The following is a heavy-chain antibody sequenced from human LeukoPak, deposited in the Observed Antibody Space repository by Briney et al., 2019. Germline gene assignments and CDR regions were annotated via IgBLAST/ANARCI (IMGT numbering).Heavy chain of an antibody. Sequence: GGSLRLSCAASGFTSSDHYMDWVRQAPGKGLEWVGRTRSKANSYTTEYAASVKGRFAISRDDSKNSLYLQMNSLKTEDTAVYYCARRVGATAFDIWGQGTMVTVSS. CDR1: GFTSSDHY. D-gene: IGHD1-26*01. V-gene: IGHV3-72*01. J-gene: IGHJ3*02. CDR3: ARRVGATAFDI. CDR2: TRSKANSYTT.